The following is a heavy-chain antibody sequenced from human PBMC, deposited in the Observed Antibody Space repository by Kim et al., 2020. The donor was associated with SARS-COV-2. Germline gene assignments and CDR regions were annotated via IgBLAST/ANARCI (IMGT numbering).Heavy chain of an antibody. V-gene: IGHV3-23*01. Sequence: GGSLRLSCAASGFTFSSYAMSWVRQASGKGLEWVSSISGRSDNIYYADSVKGRFTISRDNSKNTLSLQMNSLRAEDTAVYYCAKDMQQPGLFDYWGQGTLVTVSS. CDR2: ISGRSDNI. CDR3: AKDMQQPGLFDY. D-gene: IGHD6-13*01. J-gene: IGHJ4*02. CDR1: GFTFSSYA.